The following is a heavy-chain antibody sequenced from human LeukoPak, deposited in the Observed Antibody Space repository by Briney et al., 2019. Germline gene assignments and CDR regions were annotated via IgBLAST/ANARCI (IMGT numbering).Heavy chain of an antibody. CDR2: IYTSGST. V-gene: IGHV4-61*02. Sequence: PSETLSLTCTVSGGSISSGSYYWSWIRQPAGKGLEWIGRIYTSGSTNYNPSLKSRVTISVDTSKNQFSLKLSSVTAADTAVYYCASSHYDILTGYYNPLDYWGQGTLVTVSS. CDR3: ASSHYDILTGYYNPLDY. D-gene: IGHD3-9*01. CDR1: GGSISSGSYY. J-gene: IGHJ4*02.